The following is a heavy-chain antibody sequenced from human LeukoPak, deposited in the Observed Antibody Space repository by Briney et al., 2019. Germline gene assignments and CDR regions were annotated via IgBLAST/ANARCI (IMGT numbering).Heavy chain of an antibody. Sequence: ASVKVSCKASGYTFTGYYMHWVRQAPGQGLEWMGWINPNSGGTNYAQKFQGRVTMTRDTSISTAYMELSRLRSDDTAVYYCARDGPATPRRLFDYWGQGTLVTVSP. J-gene: IGHJ4*02. CDR3: ARDGPATPRRLFDY. CDR1: GYTFTGYY. CDR2: INPNSGGT. D-gene: IGHD2-15*01. V-gene: IGHV1-2*02.